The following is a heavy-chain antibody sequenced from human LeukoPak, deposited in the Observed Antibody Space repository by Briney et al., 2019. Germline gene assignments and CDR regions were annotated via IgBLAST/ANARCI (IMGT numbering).Heavy chain of an antibody. CDR1: GGSISSYY. CDR2: IYTSGST. D-gene: IGHD5-12*01. CDR3: ARVFQGGYDLNDAFDI. Sequence: SETLSLTCTVSGGSISSYYWSWIRQPPGKGLEWIGYIYTSGSTNYNPSLKSRVTISVDTSKNQFSLKLSSVTAADTAVYYCARVFQGGYDLNDAFDIWGQGTMVTVSS. V-gene: IGHV4-4*09. J-gene: IGHJ3*02.